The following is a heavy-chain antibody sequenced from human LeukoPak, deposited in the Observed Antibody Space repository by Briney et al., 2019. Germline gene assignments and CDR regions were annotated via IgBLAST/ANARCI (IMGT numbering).Heavy chain of an antibody. CDR3: AKDHGLDSSGWTATFDP. V-gene: IGHV3-23*01. Sequence: GGSLRLSCAASGFTFSSYGMHWVRQAPGKGLEWVSAISGSGGSTYYADSVKGRFTISRDNSKNTLYLQMNSLRAEDTAVYYCAKDHGLDSSGWTATFDPWGQGTLVTVSS. J-gene: IGHJ5*02. CDR2: ISGSGGST. D-gene: IGHD6-19*01. CDR1: GFTFSSYG.